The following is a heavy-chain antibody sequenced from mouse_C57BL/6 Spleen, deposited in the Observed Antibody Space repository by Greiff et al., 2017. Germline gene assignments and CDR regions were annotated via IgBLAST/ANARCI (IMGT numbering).Heavy chain of an antibody. J-gene: IGHJ3*01. V-gene: IGHV2-6*01. CDR1: GFSLTSYG. Sequence: VKLMESGPGLVAPSQSLSITCTVSGFSLTSYGVDWVRQSPGKGLEWLGVIWGVGSTNYNSALKSRLSISKDNSKSQVFLKMNSLQTDDTAMYYCATIYYSNYSWFAYWGQGTLVTVSA. CDR3: ATIYYSNYSWFAY. D-gene: IGHD2-5*01. CDR2: IWGVGST.